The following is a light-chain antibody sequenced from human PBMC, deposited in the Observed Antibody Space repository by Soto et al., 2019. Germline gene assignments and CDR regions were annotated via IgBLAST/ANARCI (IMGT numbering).Light chain of an antibody. V-gene: IGLV2-14*01. CDR1: PNDIGTYDY. Sequence: QSVLTQPTSVSGSPGQSIAISCTGNPNDIGTYDYVSWYQQHPGKAPRLLIFGVCNRPPGISSRFSGSKSGLTASLTISGLQPEDEADYYCSSFTTNRLYVFGPGTKVTVL. CDR2: GVC. J-gene: IGLJ1*01. CDR3: SSFTTNRLYV.